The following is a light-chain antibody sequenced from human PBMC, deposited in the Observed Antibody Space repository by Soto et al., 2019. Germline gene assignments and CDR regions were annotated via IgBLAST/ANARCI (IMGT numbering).Light chain of an antibody. J-gene: IGKJ4*01. CDR2: AAS. CDR1: QGISSY. Sequence: IQLTQSPSSLSASVGDRVTITCRASQGISSYLAWYQQKPAKAPKLLIYAASTLQSGVPSRFSGSGSGTDFTLTISSLQPEDFATHYCQQLNSYPLTFGGGTKVEIK. V-gene: IGKV1-9*01. CDR3: QQLNSYPLT.